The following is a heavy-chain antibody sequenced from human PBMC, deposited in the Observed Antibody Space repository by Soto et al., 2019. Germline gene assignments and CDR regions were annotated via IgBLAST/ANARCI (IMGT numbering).Heavy chain of an antibody. CDR1: GFTFSSYG. Sequence: QVQLVESGGGVVQPGRSLRLSCAASGFTFSSYGMHWVRQAPGKGLEWVAVISYDGSKKDYADSVKGRVTISRDNSKNTLYLQMNSLRAEDTAVYYCAKDSGDEWELPLDYWGQGTLVTVSS. CDR2: ISYDGSKK. J-gene: IGHJ4*02. V-gene: IGHV3-30*18. D-gene: IGHD1-26*01. CDR3: AKDSGDEWELPLDY.